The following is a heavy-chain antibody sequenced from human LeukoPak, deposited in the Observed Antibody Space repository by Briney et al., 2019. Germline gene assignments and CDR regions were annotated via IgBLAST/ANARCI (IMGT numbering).Heavy chain of an antibody. CDR2: ISYDGSNK. V-gene: IGHV3-30-3*01. Sequence: GGSLRLSCAASRFTFSSYAMHWVRQAPGKGLEWVALISYDGSNKYYADSVKGRFTISRDNSENTLYLQMNNLTPEDTAVFYCARDRSTTGSYSDYWGQGTLVSVSS. J-gene: IGHJ4*02. CDR3: ARDRSTTGSYSDY. D-gene: IGHD1-26*01. CDR1: RFTFSSYA.